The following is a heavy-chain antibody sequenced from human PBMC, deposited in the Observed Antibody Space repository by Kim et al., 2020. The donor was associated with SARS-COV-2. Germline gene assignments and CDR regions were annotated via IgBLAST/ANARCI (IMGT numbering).Heavy chain of an antibody. D-gene: IGHD3-22*01. CDR2: IYYSGST. V-gene: IGHV4-59*01. Sequence: SETLSLICTVSGGSISSYYWSWIRQPPGKGLEWIGYIYYSGSTNYNPSLKSRVTISVDTSKNQFSLKLSSVTAADTAVYYCARNYDSSGYYPKYYFDYWGQGTLVTVSS. J-gene: IGHJ4*02. CDR3: ARNYDSSGYYPKYYFDY. CDR1: GGSISSYY.